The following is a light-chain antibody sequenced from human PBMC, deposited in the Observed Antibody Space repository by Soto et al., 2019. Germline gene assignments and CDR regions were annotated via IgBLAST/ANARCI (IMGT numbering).Light chain of an antibody. CDR2: STR. CDR3: LLFYRDAGV. Sequence: QAVVTQEPSLTVSPGGTVTITCASTSGAVTSGYYANWYQQNPGQAPRALISSTRTQHSWTPPRFSGSLLGGKAALTLSGVQPEDEAEYYCLLFYRDAGVFGGGTQLTVL. V-gene: IGLV7-43*01. CDR1: SGAVTSGYY. J-gene: IGLJ3*02.